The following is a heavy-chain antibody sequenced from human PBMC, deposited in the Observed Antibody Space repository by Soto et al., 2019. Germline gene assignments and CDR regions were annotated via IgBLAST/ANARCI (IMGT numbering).Heavy chain of an antibody. Sequence: QVQLVQSGAEVKKPGASVKVSCKASGYTFTSYYMHWVRQAPGQGLEWMGIINPSGGSTSYAQKVQGRVTRARDTSTSRGYMELSSLRSESTAVYYCARGWRDYGDSSFDYWGEGAMLTVSS. D-gene: IGHD4-17*01. J-gene: IGHJ4*02. V-gene: IGHV1-46*01. CDR1: GYTFTSYY. CDR2: INPSGGST. CDR3: ARGWRDYGDSSFDY.